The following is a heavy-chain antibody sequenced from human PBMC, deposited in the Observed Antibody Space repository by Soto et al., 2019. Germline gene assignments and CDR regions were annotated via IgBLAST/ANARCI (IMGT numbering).Heavy chain of an antibody. V-gene: IGHV3-30*18. D-gene: IGHD1-7*01. CDR3: AKDCYPNWNSVDY. J-gene: IGHJ4*02. Sequence: QVQLVESGGGVVQPGRSLRLSCAASGFTFSSYGMHWVRQAPGKGLEWVAVISYDGSNKYYADSVKGRFTISRDNSKNTLYLQMNSLRAEDTAVYYCAKDCYPNWNSVDYWGQGTLVTVSS. CDR2: ISYDGSNK. CDR1: GFTFSSYG.